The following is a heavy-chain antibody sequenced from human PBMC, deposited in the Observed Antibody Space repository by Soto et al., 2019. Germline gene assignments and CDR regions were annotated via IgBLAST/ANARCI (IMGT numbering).Heavy chain of an antibody. CDR1: GGTFSSYA. Sequence: SVKLYCKASGGTFSSYAISWVRQAPGQGLEWMGGIIPIFGTANYAQKFQARVTITADESTSTAYMELSSLRSGDTAVYYCAMVESGSYYKYYGDKSGHGTIVSVSS. CDR3: AMVESGSYYKYYGDK. J-gene: IGHJ4*01. D-gene: IGHD3-10*01. V-gene: IGHV1-69*13. CDR2: IIPIFGTA.